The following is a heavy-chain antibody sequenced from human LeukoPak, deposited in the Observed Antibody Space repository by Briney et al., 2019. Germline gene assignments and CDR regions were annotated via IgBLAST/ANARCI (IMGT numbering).Heavy chain of an antibody. CDR1: GGSFXXYY. J-gene: IGHJ5*02. Sequence: GGSFXXYYWSWXRXPPGKGLEWSGEINHSGSTNYNPSLKSRVTISVDTSKNQFSLKLSSVTAADTAVYYCARATGYCSGGSCYSNWFDPWGQGTLVTVSS. CDR3: ARATGYCSGGSCYSNWFDP. D-gene: IGHD2-15*01. CDR2: INHSGST. V-gene: IGHV4-34*13.